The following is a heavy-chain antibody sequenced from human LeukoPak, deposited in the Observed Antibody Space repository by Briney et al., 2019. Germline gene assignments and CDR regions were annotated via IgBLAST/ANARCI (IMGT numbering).Heavy chain of an antibody. Sequence: SETLSLTCTVSGGSISSSSYYWGWIRQPPGKGLEWIGSIYYSGSTYYNPSLKSRVTISVDTSKNQFSLKLSSVTAADTAVYYCARLARWAKPLDYWGQGTLVTVSS. CDR2: IYYSGST. CDR1: GGSISSSSYY. CDR3: ARLARWAKPLDY. J-gene: IGHJ4*02. V-gene: IGHV4-39*01. D-gene: IGHD1-26*01.